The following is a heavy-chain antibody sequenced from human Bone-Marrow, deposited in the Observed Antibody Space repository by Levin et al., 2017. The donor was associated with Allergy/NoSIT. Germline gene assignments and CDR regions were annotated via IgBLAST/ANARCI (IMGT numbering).Heavy chain of an antibody. CDR3: ARGQYKSGWFFDN. CDR1: GFSVGSHF. V-gene: IGHV3-53*01. D-gene: IGHD6-19*01. CDR2: IYSGGSS. J-gene: IGHJ4*02. Sequence: PGGSLRLSCAASGFSVGSHFMSWVRQAPGKGLEWVSVIYSGGSSYYVDSVKGRFTISRDTSKNALYLQMNSLKAEDTAVYFCARGQYKSGWFFDNWGQGTLVTVSS.